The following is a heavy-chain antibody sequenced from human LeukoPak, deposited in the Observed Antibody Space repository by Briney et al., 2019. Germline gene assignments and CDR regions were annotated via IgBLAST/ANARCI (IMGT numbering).Heavy chain of an antibody. D-gene: IGHD6-19*01. V-gene: IGHV4-59*08. Sequence: PSETLSLTCTVSGGSISTYYWSWIRQPPGKGLEWIGYIYYSGSTKYNPSLNSRVTTSVDTSKNQFSLKLDSVTAADTAVYYCARHVYISGGPWFDPWGQGTLVTVSS. CDR1: GGSISTYY. CDR3: ARHVYISGGPWFDP. J-gene: IGHJ5*02. CDR2: IYYSGST.